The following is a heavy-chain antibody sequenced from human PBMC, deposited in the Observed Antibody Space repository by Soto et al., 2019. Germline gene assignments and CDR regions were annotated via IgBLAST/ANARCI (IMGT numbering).Heavy chain of an antibody. CDR1: GGSISSSSYY. CDR3: ATATSMVRGNWFDP. Sequence: PSETLSITCTVSGGSISSSSYYWGWIRQPPGKGLEWIGSIYYSGSTYYNPSLKSRVTISVDTSKNQFSLKLSSVTAADTAVYYCATATSMVRGNWFDPWGQGTLVT. V-gene: IGHV4-39*01. CDR2: IYYSGST. J-gene: IGHJ5*02. D-gene: IGHD3-10*01.